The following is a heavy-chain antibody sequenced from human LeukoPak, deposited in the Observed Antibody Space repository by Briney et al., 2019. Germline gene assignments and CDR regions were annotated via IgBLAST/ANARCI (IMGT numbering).Heavy chain of an antibody. CDR3: AKTTGRGTVDPGTSGYITF. J-gene: IGHJ4*02. CDR1: GGSISSSNYY. Sequence: SETLSLTCTVSGGSISSSNYYWDWDRQPPGQGLEWIGSIHYSGSTYYNPSLRSRVTISVDTSKNQFSLKMSSVTAADTAVYYCAKTTGRGTVDPGTSGYITFWGQGTLVTVSS. V-gene: IGHV4-39*01. D-gene: IGHD1-26*01. CDR2: IHYSGST.